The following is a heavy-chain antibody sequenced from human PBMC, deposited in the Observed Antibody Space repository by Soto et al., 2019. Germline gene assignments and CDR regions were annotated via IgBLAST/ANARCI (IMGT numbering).Heavy chain of an antibody. CDR2: INPSGGST. CDR3: GISTYAMDV. CDR1: GYTFTSYY. J-gene: IGHJ6*02. Sequence: ASVKVSCKASGYTFTSYYMHWVRQAPGQGLEWMGIINPSGGSTSYAQKFQGRVTMTRDTSTSTVYMELSSLRSEDTAVDHWGISTYAMDVWGQVTTVTXS. V-gene: IGHV1-46*01.